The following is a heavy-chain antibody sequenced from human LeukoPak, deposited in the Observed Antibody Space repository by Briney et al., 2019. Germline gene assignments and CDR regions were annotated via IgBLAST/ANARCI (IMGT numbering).Heavy chain of an antibody. D-gene: IGHD1-26*01. Sequence: ATVKVSCKASGYTFTSYGISWVRQAPGQGLEWMGWISAYNGNTNYAQKLQGRVTMTTDTSTSTAYMELRSLRSDDTAVYYCAARSIVGANFDYWGQGTLVTVSS. CDR2: ISAYNGNT. J-gene: IGHJ4*02. CDR1: GYTFTSYG. V-gene: IGHV1-18*01. CDR3: AARSIVGANFDY.